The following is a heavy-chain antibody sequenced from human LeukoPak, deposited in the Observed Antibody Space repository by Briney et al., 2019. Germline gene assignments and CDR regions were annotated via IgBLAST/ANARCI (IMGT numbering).Heavy chain of an antibody. CDR3: ARVFSGGTNSACY. D-gene: IGHD1-1*01. CDR1: GGTFSSYA. CDR2: IIPIFGTA. J-gene: IGHJ4*02. V-gene: IGHV1-69*06. Sequence: SVKVSCKASGGTFSSYAISWVRQAPGQGLEWMGGIIPIFGTANYAQKFQGRVTITADKSTSTAYMELSSLRSEDTAVYYCARVFSGGTNSACYWGQGTLVTVSS.